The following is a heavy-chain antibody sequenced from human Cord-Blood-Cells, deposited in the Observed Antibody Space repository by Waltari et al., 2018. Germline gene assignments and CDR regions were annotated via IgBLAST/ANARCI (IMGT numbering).Heavy chain of an antibody. CDR1: GFTFITSG. CDR2: ISYDGSNK. CDR3: AKDPWGAHDAFDI. Sequence: QVQLVESGGGVVQPGRSLRLPCAASGFTFITSGMHWSRQAPGKGLEWVAVISYDGSNKYYADSVKGRFTISRDNSKNTLYLQMNSLRAEDTAVYYCAKDPWGAHDAFDIWGQGTMVTVSS. V-gene: IGHV3-30*18. J-gene: IGHJ3*02. D-gene: IGHD7-27*01.